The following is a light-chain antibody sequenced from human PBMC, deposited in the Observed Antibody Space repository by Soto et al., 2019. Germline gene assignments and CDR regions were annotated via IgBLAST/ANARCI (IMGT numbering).Light chain of an antibody. Sequence: IQLTQSPSSLSASIGDRVTITCRASQGISSFLAWYQQKPGKAPKLLIYAASTLQSGIPSRFSGSGSGTDFTLTISNLQPEYFATYYCQQLNIDSYPITFGQGTRLEIK. J-gene: IGKJ5*01. CDR1: QGISSF. V-gene: IGKV1-9*01. CDR3: QQLNIDSYPIT. CDR2: AAS.